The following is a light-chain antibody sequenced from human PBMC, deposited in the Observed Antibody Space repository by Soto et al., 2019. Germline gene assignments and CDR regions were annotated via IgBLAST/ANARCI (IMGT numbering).Light chain of an antibody. CDR3: NSYTSSSTRV. CDR2: EVS. V-gene: IGLV2-14*01. CDR1: TSDIGNYNY. J-gene: IGLJ1*01. Sequence: QSALTQPASVSGSPGQSITISCTGATSDIGNYNYVSWYQHYPGKAPQLMIYEVSHRPSGVSDRFSGSKSGSTASLTISGLQPEDEADYYCNSYTSSSTRVFGTGTKLTVL.